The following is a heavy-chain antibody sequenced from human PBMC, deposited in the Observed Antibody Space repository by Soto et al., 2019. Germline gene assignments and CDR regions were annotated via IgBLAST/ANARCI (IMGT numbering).Heavy chain of an antibody. V-gene: IGHV1-69*13. D-gene: IGHD3-10*01. CDR1: GGTFSGDA. CDR2: IIPIFGTA. J-gene: IGHJ6*02. Sequence: SVKVACKGSGGTFSGDAIGWVRQAPGQGLEWMGGIIPIFGTANYAQKFQGRVTITADESTSTAYMELSSLRSEDTAVYYCARVYYGSGKKYYYYGMDVWGQGTTVTVSS. CDR3: ARVYYGSGKKYYYYGMDV.